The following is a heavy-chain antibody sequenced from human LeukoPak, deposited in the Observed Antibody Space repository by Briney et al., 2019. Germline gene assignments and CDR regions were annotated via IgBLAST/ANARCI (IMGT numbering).Heavy chain of an antibody. CDR3: KWERTVYYSLDV. D-gene: IGHD1-26*01. Sequence: GGSLRLSCTASGFKFSDAWMTWVRQAPGKGLEWLGRIKRGGSTDYAVPVNNRFTISRDDSKNTIYLQINGLKTEDTAVYYCKWERTVYYSLDVWGQGTTVTVSS. CDR1: GFKFSDAW. CDR2: IKRGGST. J-gene: IGHJ6*02. V-gene: IGHV3-15*01.